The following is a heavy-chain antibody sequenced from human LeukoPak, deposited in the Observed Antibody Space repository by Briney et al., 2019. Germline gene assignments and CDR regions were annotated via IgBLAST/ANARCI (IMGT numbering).Heavy chain of an antibody. CDR3: ARDPNGDYIGAFEF. V-gene: IGHV3-23*01. CDR2: ISGSGGST. J-gene: IGHJ3*01. CDR1: GFTFSSYA. D-gene: IGHD4-17*01. Sequence: GGSLRLSCAASGFTFSSYAMSWVRQAPGKGVEWVSAISGSGGSTYYADSVKGRFTISRDNSKNMLYSQMNSLRAEYTAQYFCARDPNGDYIGAFEFWGQGTGVTVSS.